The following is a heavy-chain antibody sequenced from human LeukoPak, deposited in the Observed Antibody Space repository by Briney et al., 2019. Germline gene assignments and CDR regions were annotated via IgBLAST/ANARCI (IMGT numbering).Heavy chain of an antibody. D-gene: IGHD6-13*01. V-gene: IGHV3-74*01. CDR3: ATKAAAGVKNDY. Sequence: GGSLRPSCAASGFTFSNYWMHWVRQAPGKGLVWVSRINSDGSSTSYADSVKGRFTISRDNAKNTLYLQMNSLRAEDTAVYYCATKAAAGVKNDYWGQGTLVTVSS. CDR2: INSDGSST. J-gene: IGHJ4*02. CDR1: GFTFSNYW.